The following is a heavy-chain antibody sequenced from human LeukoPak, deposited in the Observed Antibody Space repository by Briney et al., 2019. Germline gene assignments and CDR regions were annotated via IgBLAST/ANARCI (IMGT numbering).Heavy chain of an antibody. CDR1: GFTFSDYY. CDR2: ISSRENTI. CDR3: ARVPRYGSGSYYSLDH. D-gene: IGHD3-10*01. Sequence: GGSLRLSCAASGFTFSDYYMSWIRQAPGKGLEWVSYISSRENTIYYADSVKGRFTISRDSAKYSLYLQMNSLRADDTAAYYCARVPRYGSGSYYSLDHWGQGTLVTVS. V-gene: IGHV3-11*01. J-gene: IGHJ4*02.